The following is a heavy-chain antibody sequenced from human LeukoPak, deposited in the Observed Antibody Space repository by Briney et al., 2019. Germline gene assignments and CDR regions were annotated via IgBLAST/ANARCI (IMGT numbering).Heavy chain of an antibody. V-gene: IGHV1-69*04. CDR2: IIPILGIA. CDR3: ARDTPDYGDYGEGGDY. Sequence: SVTVSCKASVGTFSNYAISWVRQAPGQGLEWMGRIIPILGIAHYAQKFQGRVTITADKSTSTAYMELSSLRSEDTAVYYCARDTPDYGDYGEGGDYWGQGTLVTVSS. CDR1: VGTFSNYA. J-gene: IGHJ4*02. D-gene: IGHD4-17*01.